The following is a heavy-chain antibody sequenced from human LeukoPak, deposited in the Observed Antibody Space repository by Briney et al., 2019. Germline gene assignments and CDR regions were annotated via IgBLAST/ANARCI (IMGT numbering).Heavy chain of an antibody. J-gene: IGHJ3*02. V-gene: IGHV1-46*01. CDR1: GYTFTSYG. CDR3: ARGKGSAHDSFDI. Sequence: GASVKVSCKASGYTFTSYGISWVRQAPGQGLEWMGIIYPSGGSTRYAQKLQGRVTMTRDTSTTTVYMDLSSLRSEDTAVYYCARGKGSAHDSFDIWGQGTMVTVSS. CDR2: IYPSGGST. D-gene: IGHD2-15*01.